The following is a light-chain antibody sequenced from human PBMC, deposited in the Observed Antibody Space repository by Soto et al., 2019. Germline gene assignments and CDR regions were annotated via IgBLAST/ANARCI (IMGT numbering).Light chain of an antibody. Sequence: QSVLTQPPSVSAAPGQKVTISCSGSSSNIGGNSVSWYQQLPGTAPKLLIYDDNKRPSGIPDRFSGSKFGTSATLGITGFQTGDEADYYCGSWDSSLSAYDFGTGTKVTVL. V-gene: IGLV1-51*01. CDR1: SSNIGGNS. J-gene: IGLJ1*01. CDR2: DDN. CDR3: GSWDSSLSAYD.